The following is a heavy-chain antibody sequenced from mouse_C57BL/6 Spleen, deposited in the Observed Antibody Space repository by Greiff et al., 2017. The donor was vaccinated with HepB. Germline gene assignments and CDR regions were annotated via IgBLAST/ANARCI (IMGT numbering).Heavy chain of an antibody. V-gene: IGHV2-2*01. D-gene: IGHD2-5*01. CDR2: IWSGGST. CDR3: ARHSNYEMDY. CDR1: GFSLTSYG. Sequence: VMLVESGPGLVQPSQSLSITCTVSGFSLTSYGVHWVRQSPGKGLEWLGVIWSGGSTDYNAAFISRLSISKDNSKSQVFFKMNSLQADDTAIYYCARHSNYEMDYWGQGTSVTVSS. J-gene: IGHJ4*01.